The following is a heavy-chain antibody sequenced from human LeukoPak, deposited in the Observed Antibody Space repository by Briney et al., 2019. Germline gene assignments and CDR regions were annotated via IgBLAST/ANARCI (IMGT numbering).Heavy chain of an antibody. CDR1: GGSFSGYY. Sequence: PSETLSLTCAVYGGSFSGYYWSWIRQPPGKGLEWIGEINHSGSTNYNPSLKSRVTISVDTSKNQFSLKLSFVTAADTAVYYCARAGSSSHYYYYYYMDVWGKGTTVTVSS. J-gene: IGHJ6*03. D-gene: IGHD6-6*01. V-gene: IGHV4-34*01. CDR2: INHSGST. CDR3: ARAGSSSHYYYYYYMDV.